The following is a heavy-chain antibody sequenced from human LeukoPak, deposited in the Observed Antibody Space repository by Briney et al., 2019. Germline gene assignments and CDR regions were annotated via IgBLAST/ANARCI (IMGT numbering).Heavy chain of an antibody. CDR2: ISYSSSHI. Sequence: GGSLRLSCAASGFTFSASGMNWVRQAPGKGLEWVSAISYSSSHIYYADSVKGRFTISRDNAENSLYLQMNTLRAEDTAVYYCATSGGSAMVQPYVDVCGEGTTVTVSS. CDR3: ATSGGSAMVQPYVDV. CDR1: GFTFSASG. V-gene: IGHV3-21*01. D-gene: IGHD3-10*01. J-gene: IGHJ6*01.